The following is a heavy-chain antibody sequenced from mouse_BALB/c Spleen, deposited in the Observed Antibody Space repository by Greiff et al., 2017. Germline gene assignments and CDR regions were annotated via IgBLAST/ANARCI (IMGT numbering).Heavy chain of an antibody. CDR2: ISSGGSYT. CDR1: GFTFSSYG. CDR3: AREDRYDFDY. V-gene: IGHV5-6*01. Sequence: VQLKQSGGDLVKPGGSLKLSCAASGFTFSSYGMSWVRQTPDKRLEWVATISSGGSYTYYPDSVKGRFTISRDNAKNTLYLQMSSLKSEDTAMYYCAREDRYDFDYWGQGTTLTVSS. J-gene: IGHJ2*01. D-gene: IGHD2-14*01.